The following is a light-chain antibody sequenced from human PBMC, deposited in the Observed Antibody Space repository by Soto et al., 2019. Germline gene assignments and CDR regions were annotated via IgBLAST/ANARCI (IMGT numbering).Light chain of an antibody. CDR3: SSYTSSGTWV. CDR2: VVT. J-gene: IGLJ3*02. V-gene: IGLV2-14*01. Sequence: QSALTQPASVSGSPGQSITLSCTGTNSDVGGFNFVSWLQQHPGKAPKLILYVVTNRPSGVSNRFSGSKSGNTASLTISGLQADDEADYYCSSYTSSGTWVFGGGTKLTVL. CDR1: NSDVGGFNF.